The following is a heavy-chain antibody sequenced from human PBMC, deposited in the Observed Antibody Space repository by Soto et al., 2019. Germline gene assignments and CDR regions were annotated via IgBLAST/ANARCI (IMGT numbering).Heavy chain of an antibody. CDR1: GGSFSGYY. CDR3: ARGDGRTGTNYYYYMDV. D-gene: IGHD1-1*01. V-gene: IGHV4-34*01. Sequence: PSETLSLTCAVYGGSFSGYYWSWIRQPPGKGLEWIGEINHSGSTNYNPSLKSRVTISVDTSKNQFSLKLSSVTAADTAVYYCARGDGRTGTNYYYYMDVWGKGTTVTVSS. J-gene: IGHJ6*03. CDR2: INHSGST.